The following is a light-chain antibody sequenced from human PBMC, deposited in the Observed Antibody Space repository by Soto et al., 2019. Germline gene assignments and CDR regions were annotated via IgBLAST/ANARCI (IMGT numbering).Light chain of an antibody. CDR2: SNS. V-gene: IGLV1-44*01. CDR1: SSNIGSTT. Sequence: QSVLTQPPSASGAPGQGVTISCSGTSSNIGSTTVNWYQQVPGTAPKLLIHSNSQRPSGVPDRFSGSRSGTSASLAISGLQSDDGADYYCGTWDDSLSGSVFGGGTKLTVL. J-gene: IGLJ2*01. CDR3: GTWDDSLSGSV.